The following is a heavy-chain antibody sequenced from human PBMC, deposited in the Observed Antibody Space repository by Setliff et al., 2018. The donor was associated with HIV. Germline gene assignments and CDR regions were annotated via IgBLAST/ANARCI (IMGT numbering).Heavy chain of an antibody. CDR1: GASISGFY. V-gene: IGHV4-59*01. CDR2: FSYSVIT. D-gene: IGHD3-16*01. Sequence: SETLSLTCTVSGASISGFYWSWIRQPPGKGLEWIGSFSYSVITNYNPSLKSRVTISVDTSKNQFSLNRNSVTAADTAVYYCARDYTNAFDIWGQGTMVTVSS. CDR3: ARDYTNAFDI. J-gene: IGHJ3*02.